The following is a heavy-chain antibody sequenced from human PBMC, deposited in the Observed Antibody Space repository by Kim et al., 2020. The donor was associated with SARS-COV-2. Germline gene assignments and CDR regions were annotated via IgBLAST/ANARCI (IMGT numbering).Heavy chain of an antibody. Sequence: GGSLRLSCEASGFTFSDFWMIWLRQAPGTGLEWVANIRQDGSVRYYVDCVKGRFTISRDNAKNSLYLQMDSLRAEDTAVYYCARDKSIPSYDAFDIWGQGTMVTVSS. CDR3: ARDKSIPSYDAFDI. J-gene: IGHJ3*02. V-gene: IGHV3-7*03. D-gene: IGHD3-10*01. CDR2: IRQDGSVR. CDR1: GFTFSDFW.